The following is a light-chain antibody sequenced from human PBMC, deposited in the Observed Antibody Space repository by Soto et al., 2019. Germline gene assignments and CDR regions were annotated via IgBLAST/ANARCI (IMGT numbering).Light chain of an antibody. CDR2: EAN. V-gene: IGLV2-23*01. CDR3: SSYAGYSTSVV. Sequence: QSALTQPASVSGSPGQSITISCTGTSSDVGSYNLVSWYQQHPGKAPKLMIYEANKRPSGVSDRFSGSKSGNTPSLTISGLQAEDEAEYYCSSYAGYSTSVVFGGGTKLTVL. CDR1: SSDVGSYNL. J-gene: IGLJ2*01.